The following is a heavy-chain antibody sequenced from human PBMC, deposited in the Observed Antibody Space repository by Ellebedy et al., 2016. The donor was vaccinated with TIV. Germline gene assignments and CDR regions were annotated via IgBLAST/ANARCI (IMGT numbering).Heavy chain of an antibody. CDR3: ARVLRATSGMDV. V-gene: IGHV1-2*02. D-gene: IGHD4/OR15-4a*01. CDR2: INPDSGGT. Sequence: ASVKVSCKTSGYIFTAYYIHWVRQAPGQGLEWMGWINPDSGGTNFPQRFHGRVTMTRDTSVNTVDMELSRLQSDDTAVYYCARVLRATSGMDVWGQGTTVTVS. CDR1: GYIFTAYY. J-gene: IGHJ6*02.